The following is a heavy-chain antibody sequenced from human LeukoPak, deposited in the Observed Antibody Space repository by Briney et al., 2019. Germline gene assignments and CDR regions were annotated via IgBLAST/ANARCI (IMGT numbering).Heavy chain of an antibody. CDR2: TYYSGST. D-gene: IGHD3-3*01. CDR3: ASEWSYYFDY. J-gene: IGHJ4*02. V-gene: IGHV4-30-4*08. Sequence: SETLSLTCTVSGGSISSGDYYWSWIRQPPGKGLEWIGYTYYSGSTYYNPSLKSRVTISVDTSKNQFSLKLSSVTAADTAVYYCASEWSYYFDYWGQGTLVTVSS. CDR1: GGSISSGDYY.